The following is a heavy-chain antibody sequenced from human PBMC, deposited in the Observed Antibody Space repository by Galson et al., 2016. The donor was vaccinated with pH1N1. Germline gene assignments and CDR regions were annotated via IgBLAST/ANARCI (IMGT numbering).Heavy chain of an antibody. CDR3: ARGSGPIAAPAVFDY. Sequence: SETLSLTCTVPGGSISSSSYYWGWIRQPPGKGLEWTGSIYYSGSTYYNPSLKSRVTISVDTSKNQFSLKLSSVTAADTAVYYCARGSGPIAAPAVFDYWGQGTLVTVSS. D-gene: IGHD6-6*01. J-gene: IGHJ4*02. CDR1: GGSISSSSYY. V-gene: IGHV4-39*07. CDR2: IYYSGST.